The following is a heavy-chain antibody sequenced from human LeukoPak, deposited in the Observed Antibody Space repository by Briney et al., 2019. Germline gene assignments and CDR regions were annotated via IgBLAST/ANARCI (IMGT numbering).Heavy chain of an antibody. V-gene: IGHV4-31*03. CDR3: ARGYSNNGMDV. Sequence: KPSQTLSLTCTVSGGSISSGGYYWSWIRHHPGKGLEWIGYIYYSGSTYYNPSLKSRVTISVDTSKNQFSLKLSSVTAADTAVYYCARGYSNNGMDVWGQGTTVTVSS. CDR2: IYYSGST. D-gene: IGHD4-11*01. J-gene: IGHJ6*02. CDR1: GGSISSGGYY.